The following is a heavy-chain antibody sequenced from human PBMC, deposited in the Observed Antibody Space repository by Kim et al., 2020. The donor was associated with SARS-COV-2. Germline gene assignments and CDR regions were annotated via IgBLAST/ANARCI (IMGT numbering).Heavy chain of an antibody. CDR1: GFTFTYFA. CDR3: ASSDNDFWSGYGMDV. Sequence: GGSLRLSCAASGFTFTYFAMSWVRRPPGKGLEWVSVISGDGGSTFYADSVRGRFTISRDNSNNTLHLQIHSLRADDTAVYYCASSDNDFWSGYGMDVWGQGTTVTVPS. D-gene: IGHD3-3*01. J-gene: IGHJ6*02. CDR2: ISGDGGST. V-gene: IGHV3-23*01.